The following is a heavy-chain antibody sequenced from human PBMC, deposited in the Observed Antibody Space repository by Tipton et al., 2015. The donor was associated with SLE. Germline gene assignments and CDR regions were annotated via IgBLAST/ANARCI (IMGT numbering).Heavy chain of an antibody. Sequence: SLRLSCAASGFTFSSYGMHWVRQAPGKGLEWVAVIWYDGSNKYYADSVKGRFTISRDNPKNTLYLQMNSLRAEDTAVYYCAKTYCGGDCYSRAFDIWGQGTMVTVSS. V-gene: IGHV3-30*18. CDR1: GFTFSSYG. CDR2: IWYDGSNK. CDR3: AKTYCGGDCYSRAFDI. J-gene: IGHJ3*02. D-gene: IGHD2-21*01.